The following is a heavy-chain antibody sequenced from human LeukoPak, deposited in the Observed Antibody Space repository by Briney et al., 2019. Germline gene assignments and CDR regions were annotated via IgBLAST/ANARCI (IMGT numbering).Heavy chain of an antibody. CDR3: AKDGPRYCSSSSCYADY. CDR2: IIQDGSVT. D-gene: IGHD2-2*01. V-gene: IGHV3-74*01. Sequence: PGGSLRLSCVTSGITFSNYYMHWVRQVPGEGLVWVSHIIQDGSVTSYADSVKGRFIISRDNSKNTLYLQMNSLRGEDTAMYYCAKDGPRYCSSSSCYADYWGQATLVTVSS. CDR1: GITFSNYY. J-gene: IGHJ4*02.